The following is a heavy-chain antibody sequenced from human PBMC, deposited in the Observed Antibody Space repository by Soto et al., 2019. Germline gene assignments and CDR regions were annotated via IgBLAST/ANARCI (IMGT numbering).Heavy chain of an antibody. D-gene: IGHD2-15*01. Sequence: ASVKVSCKASGYTFTSYDINWVRQATGQGLEWMGIINPSGDTSYAQKFQGRVTMTRDTSTSTVYMELSSLRSEDTAVYCCARVYCSGGGCYGIDYWGQGTLVTVSS. J-gene: IGHJ4*02. CDR2: INPSGDT. CDR1: GYTFTSYD. CDR3: ARVYCSGGGCYGIDY. V-gene: IGHV1-46*01.